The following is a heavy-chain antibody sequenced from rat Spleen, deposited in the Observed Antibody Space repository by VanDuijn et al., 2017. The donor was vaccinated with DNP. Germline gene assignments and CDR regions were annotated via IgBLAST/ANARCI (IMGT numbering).Heavy chain of an antibody. CDR1: GFTFSDYA. V-gene: IGHV5-7*01. CDR3: TTAVTTGYY. J-gene: IGHJ2*01. CDR2: IIYDGSST. Sequence: EVQLVESGGGLVQPGRSLKLSCAASGFTFSDYAMAWVRQSPKKGLEWVATIIYDGSSTYYRDSVKGRFTISRDNAKSTLYLQMNSLRSEDTATYYWTTAVTTGYYWGQGVMVTVSS. D-gene: IGHD1-6*01.